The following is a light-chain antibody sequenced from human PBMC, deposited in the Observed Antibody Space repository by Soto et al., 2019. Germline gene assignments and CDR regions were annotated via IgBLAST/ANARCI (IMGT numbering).Light chain of an antibody. CDR3: LQDHNYPLT. J-gene: IGKJ4*01. V-gene: IGKV1-6*02. CDR1: QGIGND. Sequence: AIQMAQSPSSLSASVGDRATITCRASQGIGNDVGWYQQKPGKAPKLLLYAATTLQSGVPSRFSGTRSGTDFTLTISSLQPEDFATYYCLQDHNYPLTFGGGTKVEIK. CDR2: AAT.